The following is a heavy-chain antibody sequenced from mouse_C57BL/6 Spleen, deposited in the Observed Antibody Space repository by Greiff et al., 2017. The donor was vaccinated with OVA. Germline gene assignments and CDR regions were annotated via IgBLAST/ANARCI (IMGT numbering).Heavy chain of an antibody. Sequence: EVQVVESGGGLVKPGGSLKLSCAASGFTFSSYTMSWVRQTPEKRLEWVATISGGGGNTYYPDSVKGRFTISRDNAKNTLYLQMSSLRSEDTALYYCAGDPLYAMDYWGQGTSVTVSS. CDR3: AGDPLYAMDY. V-gene: IGHV5-9*01. J-gene: IGHJ4*01. CDR2: ISGGGGNT. CDR1: GFTFSSYT.